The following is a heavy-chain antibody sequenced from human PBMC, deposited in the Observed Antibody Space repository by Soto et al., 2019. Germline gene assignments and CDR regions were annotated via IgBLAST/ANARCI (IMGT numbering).Heavy chain of an antibody. D-gene: IGHD6-13*01. CDR3: ANRLTGIWFDT. Sequence: GSGPTLVNPTQTLTLTCTFSGFSLSTSGVGVGWIRQPPGKALEWLALIYWDDDKRYSPSLKSRLTITKDTSKNQVVLRMTNMDPVDTGTYFCANRLTGIWFDTWGQGTLVTVSS. CDR1: GFSLSTSGVG. CDR2: IYWDDDK. V-gene: IGHV2-5*02. J-gene: IGHJ5*02.